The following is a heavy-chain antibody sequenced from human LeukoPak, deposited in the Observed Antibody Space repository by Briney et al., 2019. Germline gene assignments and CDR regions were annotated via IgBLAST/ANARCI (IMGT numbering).Heavy chain of an antibody. CDR3: ARDRPNYYGSDGHYYRRDGDY. D-gene: IGHD3-22*01. CDR2: ITSRGEST. Sequence: GGSLRLSCAASGFTFSIYAMSWVLRAPGKGLQWVSSITSRGESTWYVDSVKGRFTITRDNSENTLYLQMHSLRAEDTAVSYCARDRPNYYGSDGHYYRRDGDYWGRGTLVSVPS. V-gene: IGHV3-23*01. CDR1: GFTFSIYA. J-gene: IGHJ4*02.